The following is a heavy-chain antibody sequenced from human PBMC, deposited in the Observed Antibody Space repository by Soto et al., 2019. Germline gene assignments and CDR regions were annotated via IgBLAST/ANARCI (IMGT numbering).Heavy chain of an antibody. D-gene: IGHD4-17*01. CDR3: TKVRGDPV. J-gene: IGHJ6*03. V-gene: IGHV3-23*01. Sequence: GGSLRLSCAASGFTFSNYAMNWVRQAPGKGPEWVSGISAGRSTYYADSVKGRFTISRDNSKSTLFLQMDSLRAEDTALYYCTKVRGDPVWGKGTTVTVS. CDR1: GFTFSNYA. CDR2: ISAGRST.